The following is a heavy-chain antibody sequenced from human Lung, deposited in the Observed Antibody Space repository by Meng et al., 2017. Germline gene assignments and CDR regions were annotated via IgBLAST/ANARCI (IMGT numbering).Heavy chain of an antibody. CDR1: AGSVSHYY. CDR2: INHSGST. J-gene: IGHJ4*02. V-gene: IGHV4-34*01. D-gene: IGHD4-11*01. CDR3: ARGPTTMAHDFDY. Sequence: QLQLKHWGPELLKPSRTPSLACVVAAGSVSHYYGSWSRQPPGKGREWIGEINHSGSTNYNPSLESRATISVDTSQNNLSLKLSSVTAADSAVYYCARGPTTMAHDFDYWGQGTLVTVSS.